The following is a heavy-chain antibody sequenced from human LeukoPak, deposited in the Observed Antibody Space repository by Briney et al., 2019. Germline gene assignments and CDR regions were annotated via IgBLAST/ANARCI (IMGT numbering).Heavy chain of an antibody. CDR1: GFTVSSNY. CDR3: ARQQLVLDS. CDR2: ISGGGST. J-gene: IGHJ4*02. D-gene: IGHD6-13*01. Sequence: GGSLRLSCAASGFTVSSNYMSWVSQAPGKGLEWVSVISGGGSTYYADSVKGRFTISRDNSKNTLYLQMNSLRAEDTAVYYCARQQLVLDSWGQGTLVTVSS. V-gene: IGHV3-66*04.